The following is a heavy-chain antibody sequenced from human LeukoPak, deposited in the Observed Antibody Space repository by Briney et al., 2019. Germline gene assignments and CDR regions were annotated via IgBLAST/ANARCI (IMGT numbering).Heavy chain of an antibody. J-gene: IGHJ6*03. D-gene: IGHD3-10*01. CDR2: IIPIFGTA. CDR3: ARVTYGSGSYYPSPYYYYYYMDV. CDR1: GGTFSSYA. Sequence: ASVKVSCKASGGTFSSYAISWVRQAPGQGLEWMGGIIPIFGTANYAQKFQGRVTITADKSTSTAYMELSSLRSEDTAVYYCARVTYGSGSYYPSPYYYYYYMDVWGKGTTVTISS. V-gene: IGHV1-69*06.